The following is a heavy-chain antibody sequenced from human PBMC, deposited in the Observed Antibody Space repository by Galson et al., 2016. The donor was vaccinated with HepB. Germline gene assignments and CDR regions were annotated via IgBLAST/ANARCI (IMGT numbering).Heavy chain of an antibody. J-gene: IGHJ6*02. CDR3: ATAMVILHYGMDV. CDR1: GYTFTGYV. D-gene: IGHD5-18*01. Sequence: SVKVSCKASGYTFTGYVIQWVRQAPGQGLEWKGSINPNNGGTNSAQKFQGRVTTTRDTSISTAYMELSSLRSDDTAVYYCATAMVILHYGMDVWGQGTTVTVSS. CDR2: INPNNGGT. V-gene: IGHV1-2*02.